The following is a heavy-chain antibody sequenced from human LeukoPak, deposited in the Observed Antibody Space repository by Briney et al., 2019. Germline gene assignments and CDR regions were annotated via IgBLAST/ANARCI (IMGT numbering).Heavy chain of an antibody. V-gene: IGHV1-69*04. J-gene: IGHJ4*02. Sequence: LVKVSCKASGDIFSSFAISWVRQAPGQGLEWMGRIIPTIDITNYAQKFQDRVTITADKSTNTAYMELSSLTSEDTAMYYCARGLSIRFGQLTHEPLDYWGQGTLVTVSS. CDR1: GDIFSSFA. CDR2: IIPTIDIT. D-gene: IGHD3-10*01. CDR3: ARGLSIRFGQLTHEPLDY.